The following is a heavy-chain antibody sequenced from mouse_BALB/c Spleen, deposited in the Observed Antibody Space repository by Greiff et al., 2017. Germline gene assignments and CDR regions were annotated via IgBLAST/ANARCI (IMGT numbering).Heavy chain of an antibody. J-gene: IGHJ4*01. CDR3: ARYRGNYEDYYAMDY. V-gene: IGHV5-9*03. CDR2: ISSGGGNT. CDR1: GFTFSSYT. Sequence: EVKLVESGGGLVKPGGSLKLSCAASGFTFSSYTMSWVRQTPEKRLEWVATISSGGGNTYYPDSVKGRFTISRDNAKNNLYLQMSSLRSEDTALYYCARYRGNYEDYYAMDYWGQGTSVTVSS. D-gene: IGHD2-1*01.